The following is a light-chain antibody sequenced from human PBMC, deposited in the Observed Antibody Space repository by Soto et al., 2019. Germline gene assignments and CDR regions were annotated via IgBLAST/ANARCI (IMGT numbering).Light chain of an antibody. CDR2: GAF. J-gene: IGKJ5*01. CDR3: QQLNTWTPVT. CDR1: PSVPNY. Sequence: EIALTQSPATLSLSPGERATLSCRASPSVPNYVAWYQQKPGQAPRLLIYGAFNRATGIPARFSGSGSGADFTLTISSLEPEDFALSYCQQLNTWTPVTFGQGTRLEIK. V-gene: IGKV3-11*01.